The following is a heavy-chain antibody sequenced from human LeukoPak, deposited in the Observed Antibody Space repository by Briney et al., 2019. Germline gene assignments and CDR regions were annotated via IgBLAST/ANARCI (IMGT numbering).Heavy chain of an antibody. CDR3: VRDWGGSSAI. Sequence: ASVKVSCKASGYKFTDYAIYWVRQAPGQRFEWMGCVNTGTGNTAYSQNLQGRVTLTRDTSASTAHMELSSLTSEDTAVYYCVRDWGGSSAIWGQGTLVTVSS. CDR2: VNTGTGNT. D-gene: IGHD2-21*01. CDR1: GYKFTDYA. V-gene: IGHV1-3*04. J-gene: IGHJ4*02.